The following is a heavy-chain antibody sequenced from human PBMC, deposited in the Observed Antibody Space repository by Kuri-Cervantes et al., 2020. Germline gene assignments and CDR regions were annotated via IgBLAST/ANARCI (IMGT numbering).Heavy chain of an antibody. V-gene: IGHV1-46*03. CDR3: AGNSGSGAFDI. Sequence: ASVKVSCKASGYTFTSYYMHWVRQAPGQGLEWMGIINPSGGSTSYAQKFQGRVAMTRDTSTSTVYMELSSLRSEDTAVYYCAGNSGSGAFDIWGQGTMVTVSS. CDR1: GYTFTSYY. CDR2: INPSGGST. D-gene: IGHD1-26*01. J-gene: IGHJ3*02.